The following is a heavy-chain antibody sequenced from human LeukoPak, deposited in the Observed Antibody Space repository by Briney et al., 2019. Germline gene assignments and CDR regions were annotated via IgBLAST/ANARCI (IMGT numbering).Heavy chain of an antibody. J-gene: IGHJ4*02. CDR1: GFIFGDYN. CDR2: ISSGGSTI. D-gene: IGHD3-22*01. CDR3: AREPPGNYDDSGHYYAYFDC. V-gene: IGHV3-48*02. Sequence: GGSLRLSCAASGFIFGDYNMNWVRQAPGKGLEWVSYISSGGSTIYYADTVKGRFTISRDNARNSLYLQVNGLTDEDTAVYYCAREPPGNYDDSGHYYAYFDCWGQGALVTVSS.